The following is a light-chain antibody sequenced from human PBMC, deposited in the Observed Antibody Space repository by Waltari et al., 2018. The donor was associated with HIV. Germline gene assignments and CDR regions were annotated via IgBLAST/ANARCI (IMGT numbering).Light chain of an antibody. CDR2: GAS. CDR1: QSVSNSY. J-gene: IGKJ1*01. CDR3: QQYSNSPT. V-gene: IGKV3-20*01. Sequence: EIVLTQSPGTLSLSPGERATLSCRASQSVSNSYLAWYQQKPGQAPRLLFLIYGASSRATGIPDRFSGSGSGTDFTLTISRLEPEDFAVYYCQQYSNSPTFGQGTKVEIK.